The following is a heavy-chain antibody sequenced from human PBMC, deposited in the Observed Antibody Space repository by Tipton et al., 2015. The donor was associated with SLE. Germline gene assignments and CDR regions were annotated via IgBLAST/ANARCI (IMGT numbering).Heavy chain of an antibody. CDR1: GFTFSNAW. J-gene: IGHJ5*02. V-gene: IGHV3-15*01. CDR3: AKDPPVRDVVATTDFDP. D-gene: IGHD5-12*01. CDR2: IKSKTDGGTT. Sequence: SLRLSCAASGFTFSNAWMSWVRQAPGKGLEWVGRIKSKTDGGTTDYAAPVKGRFTISRDDSKNTLYLQMNSLRAEDTAVYYCAKDPPVRDVVATTDFDPWGQGTLVTVSS.